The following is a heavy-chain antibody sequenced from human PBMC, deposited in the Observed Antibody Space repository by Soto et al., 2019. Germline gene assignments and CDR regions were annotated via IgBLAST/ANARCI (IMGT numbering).Heavy chain of an antibody. V-gene: IGHV3-30*18. CDR2: ISYDGSNK. J-gene: IGHJ6*03. CDR1: GFTFSSYG. Sequence: TGGSLRLSCAASGFTFSSYGMHLVRQAPGKGLEWVAVISYDGSNKYYADSVKGRFTISRDNSKNTLYLQMNSLRAEDTAVHYCAKDASSRKDIVLMVYAREDYYYYMDVWGKGTTVTVSS. D-gene: IGHD2-8*01. CDR3: AKDASSRKDIVLMVYAREDYYYYMDV.